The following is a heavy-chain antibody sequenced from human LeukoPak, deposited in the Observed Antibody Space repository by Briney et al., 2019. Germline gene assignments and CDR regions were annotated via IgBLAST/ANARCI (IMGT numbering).Heavy chain of an antibody. CDR3: ARDYTNEDDYGDYVQAFDI. CDR2: INDSGST. D-gene: IGHD4-17*01. CDR1: GGSFSGHY. V-gene: IGHV4-34*01. J-gene: IGHJ3*02. Sequence: PSETLSLTCAVYGGSFSGHYWSWIRQPPGKGLEWIGEINDSGSTNYNPSLKNRVTFSVDTSKNQFSLKLSSVTAADTAVYYCARDYTNEDDYGDYVQAFDIWGQGTMVTVSS.